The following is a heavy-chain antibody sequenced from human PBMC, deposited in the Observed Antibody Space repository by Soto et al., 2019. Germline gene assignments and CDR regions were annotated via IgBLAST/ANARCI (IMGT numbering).Heavy chain of an antibody. V-gene: IGHV1-69*04. Sequence: SVKVSCKASGGTFSSYTISWVRQAPGQGLEWMGRIIPILGIANYAQKFQGRVTITADKSTSTAYMELSSLRSEDTAVYYCARDGITMVRGPNWFDPWGQGTLVTVSS. CDR1: GGTFSSYT. J-gene: IGHJ5*02. D-gene: IGHD3-10*01. CDR3: ARDGITMVRGPNWFDP. CDR2: IIPILGIA.